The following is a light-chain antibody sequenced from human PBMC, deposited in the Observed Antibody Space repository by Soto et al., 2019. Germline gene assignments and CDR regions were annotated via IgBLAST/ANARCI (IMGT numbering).Light chain of an antibody. Sequence: QSALTQPPSASGSPGQSVTISCTGTSSDVGGYNFVSWYQQHPGKAPKLMIYDVTEPPSGVPDRFSGSKSGNTASLTVSGLQGEDEADYYRASYAGSNIPVLFGGGTKLTVL. CDR3: ASYAGSNIPVL. CDR1: SSDVGGYNF. J-gene: IGLJ2*01. V-gene: IGLV2-8*01. CDR2: DVT.